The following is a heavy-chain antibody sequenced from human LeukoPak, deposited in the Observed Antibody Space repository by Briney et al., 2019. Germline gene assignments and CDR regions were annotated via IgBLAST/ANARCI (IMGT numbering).Heavy chain of an antibody. J-gene: IGHJ4*02. CDR2: VCTSGIS. D-gene: IGHD6-13*01. CDR1: GGSISSYY. Sequence: PSETLSLTCTVSGGSISSYYWSWIRQPAGKGLEWIGRVCTSGISNYNPSLESRVTMSLDTSKKQFSLKLSSVTAADTAVYYCARRRQQLGHDYWGQGILVTVSS. CDR3: ARRRQQLGHDY. V-gene: IGHV4-4*07.